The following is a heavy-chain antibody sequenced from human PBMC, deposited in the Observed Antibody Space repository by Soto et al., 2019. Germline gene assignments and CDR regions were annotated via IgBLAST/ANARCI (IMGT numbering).Heavy chain of an antibody. Sequence: GSLRLSCAASGFTFSSYSMNWVRQAPGKGLEWVSSISSSSSYIYYADSVKGRFTISRDNAKNSLYLQMNTLRAEDTAVYYCAKGLAVTHPASDYWGQGTLVTVSS. V-gene: IGHV3-21*04. J-gene: IGHJ4*02. CDR1: GFTFSSYS. D-gene: IGHD6-19*01. CDR2: ISSSSSYI. CDR3: AKGLAVTHPASDY.